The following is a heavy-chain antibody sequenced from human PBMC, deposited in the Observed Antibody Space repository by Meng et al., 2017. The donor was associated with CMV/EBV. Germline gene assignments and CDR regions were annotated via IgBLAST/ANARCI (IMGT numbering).Heavy chain of an antibody. CDR2: IYYSGST. CDR1: GGSISSSSYY. V-gene: IGHV4-39*01. D-gene: IGHD4-17*01. Sequence: SETLSLTCTVSGGSISSSSYYWGWIRQPPGKGLEWIVSIYYSGSTYYNPSLKSRVTISVDTSKNQFSLKLSSVTAADTAVYYCASQITDIYGDLYYYYYYGMDVWGQGTTVTVSS. CDR3: ASQITDIYGDLYYYYYYGMDV. J-gene: IGHJ6*02.